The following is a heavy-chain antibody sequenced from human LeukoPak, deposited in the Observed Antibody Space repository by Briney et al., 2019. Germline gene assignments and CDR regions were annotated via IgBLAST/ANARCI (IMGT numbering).Heavy chain of an antibody. CDR1: GGSISSYY. CDR2: IYTSGST. V-gene: IGHV4-4*07. D-gene: IGHD3-10*01. CDR3: AREANSGSYYKLYYYYMDV. J-gene: IGHJ6*03. Sequence: SETLSLTCTVSGGSISSYYWSWIRQPAGKGLEWIGRIYTSGSTNYNPSLKSRVTMSVDTSKNQFSLKLSSVTAADTAVYYCAREANSGSYYKLYYYYMDVWGKGTTVTISS.